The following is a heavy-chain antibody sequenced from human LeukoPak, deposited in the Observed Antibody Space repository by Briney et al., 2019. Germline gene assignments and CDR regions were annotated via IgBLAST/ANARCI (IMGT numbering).Heavy chain of an antibody. J-gene: IGHJ6*02. D-gene: IGHD6-19*01. CDR2: ISWNSGAK. Sequence: GGSLRLSCSASRFTFEHYAMHWVRQAPGKGLEWVSGISWNSGAKGYADSVKGRFTISRDNAKNALYLQMNNLRAEDTAFYYCAKALPIAEASNRESYYYALDVWGQGTTVIVSS. V-gene: IGHV3-9*01. CDR1: RFTFEHYA. CDR3: AKALPIAEASNRESYYYALDV.